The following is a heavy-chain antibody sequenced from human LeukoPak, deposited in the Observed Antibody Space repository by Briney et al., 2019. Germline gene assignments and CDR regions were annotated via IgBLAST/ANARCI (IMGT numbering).Heavy chain of an antibody. CDR3: VGRRSSVRYSSGWSDFY. J-gene: IGHJ4*02. D-gene: IGHD6-19*01. CDR2: ITSSSSTI. V-gene: IGHV3-48*04. Sequence: PGGSLRLSCAASGFTFSRYSMNWVRQAPGKGLEWVSYITSSSSTIYYADSVKGRFTISRDNAKNSLYLQMNSLRAEDTAVYYCVGRRSSVRYSSGWSDFYWGQGTLVTVSS. CDR1: GFTFSRYS.